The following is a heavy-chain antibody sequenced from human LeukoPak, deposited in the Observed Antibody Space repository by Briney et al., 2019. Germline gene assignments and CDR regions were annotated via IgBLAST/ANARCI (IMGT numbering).Heavy chain of an antibody. CDR3: SREVGWFDP. Sequence: PGGSLRLSCAAPGFTFNSYAMTWVRQAPGKGLEWVSAIDGSGGYTYHADSVKGRFTISRDNSKNTLYLQMNSLIAEDTAVYYCSREVGWFDPWGQGTLVTVSS. CDR2: IDGSGGYT. J-gene: IGHJ5*02. CDR1: GFTFNSYA. V-gene: IGHV3-23*01.